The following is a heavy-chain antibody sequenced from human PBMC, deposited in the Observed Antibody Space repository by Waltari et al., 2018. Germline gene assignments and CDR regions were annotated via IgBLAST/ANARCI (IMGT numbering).Heavy chain of an antibody. J-gene: IGHJ6*03. CDR2: IYYSGST. V-gene: IGHV4-59*01. D-gene: IGHD3-9*01. Sequence: QVQLQESGPGLVKPSETLSLTCTVSGGSISSYYWSWIRQRPGQGLGWIGYIYYSGSTNYNPSLKSRVTISVDTSKNQFSLKLSSVTAADTAVYYCARGTYDILTGDWYYYMDVWGKGTTVTVSS. CDR1: GGSISSYY. CDR3: ARGTYDILTGDWYYYMDV.